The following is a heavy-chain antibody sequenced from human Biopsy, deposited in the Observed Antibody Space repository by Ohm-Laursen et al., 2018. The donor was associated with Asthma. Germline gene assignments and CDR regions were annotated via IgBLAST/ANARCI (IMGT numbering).Heavy chain of an antibody. CDR3: VRATSTWSQSGPHYFDH. J-gene: IGHJ4*02. D-gene: IGHD6-13*01. Sequence: SETLSPTCTVSPGSINDYYWNWIRPFPGKGLEWIGYVHSTGSTRFNPSLKSRLTISVDTSVDQVSLKLTSVTAADTAVYYCVRATSTWSQSGPHYFDHWGQGTLVTVSS. CDR1: PGSINDYY. CDR2: VHSTGST. V-gene: IGHV4-59*01.